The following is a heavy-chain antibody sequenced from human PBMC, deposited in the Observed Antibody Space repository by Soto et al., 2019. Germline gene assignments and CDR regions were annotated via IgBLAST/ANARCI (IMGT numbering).Heavy chain of an antibody. CDR2: ISYDGSNK. J-gene: IGHJ4*02. Sequence: QVQLVESGGGVVQPGRSLRLSCAASGFTFSSYAMHWVRQAPGKGLKWVAVISYDGSNKYYADSVKGRFTISGDNSKNTLYLQMNSLRAETTAVYYCASPRLSSDGTTPIDYWGQGTLVTVSS. V-gene: IGHV3-30-3*01. D-gene: IGHD1-1*01. CDR1: GFTFSSYA. CDR3: ASPRLSSDGTTPIDY.